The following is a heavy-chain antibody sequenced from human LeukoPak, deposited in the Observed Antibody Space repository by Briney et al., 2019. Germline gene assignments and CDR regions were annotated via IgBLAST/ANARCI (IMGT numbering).Heavy chain of an antibody. J-gene: IGHJ4*02. Sequence: PSETLSLTCTVSGGSISSYYWSWIRQPPGKGLEWIGYIYYSGSTNYNPSLKSRVTISVDTSKNQFSLKLSSVTAEDTAVYYCARSRGYFDYWGQGTLVTVSS. D-gene: IGHD3-10*01. CDR1: GGSISSYY. V-gene: IGHV4-59*01. CDR2: IYYSGST. CDR3: ARSRGYFDY.